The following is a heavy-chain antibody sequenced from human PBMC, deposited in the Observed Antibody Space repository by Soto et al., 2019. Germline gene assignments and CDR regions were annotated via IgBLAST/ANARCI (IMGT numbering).Heavy chain of an antibody. D-gene: IGHD1-7*01. CDR3: AKALTGTTTLDY. V-gene: IGHV3-9*01. CDR1: GFTFDDYA. J-gene: IGHJ4*02. Sequence: LRLSFAASGFTFDDYAMHWVRQAPGKGLEWVSGISWNSGSIGYADSVKGRFTISRDNAKNSLYLQMNSLRAEDTALYYCAKALTGTTTLDYWGQGTLVTSPQ. CDR2: ISWNSGSI.